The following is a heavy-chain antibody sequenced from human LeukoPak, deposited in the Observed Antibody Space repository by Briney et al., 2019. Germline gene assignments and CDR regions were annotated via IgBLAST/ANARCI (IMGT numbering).Heavy chain of an antibody. V-gene: IGHV1-24*01. CDR2: FDPEDGET. J-gene: IGHJ4*02. CDR3: ATRPDYYDSSGYYF. Sequence: ASVKVSCKVSGYTLTELSMHWVRQAPGKGPEWMGGFDPEDGETIYAQKFQGRVTMTEDTSTDTAYMELSSLRSEDTAVYYCATRPDYYDSSGYYFWGQGTLVTVSS. CDR1: GYTLTELS. D-gene: IGHD3-22*01.